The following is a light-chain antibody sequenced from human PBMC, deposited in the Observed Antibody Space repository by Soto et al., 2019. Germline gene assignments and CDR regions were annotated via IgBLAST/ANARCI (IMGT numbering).Light chain of an antibody. J-gene: IGKJ1*01. Sequence: EIVMTQSSATLSESPGERATLSCRASQSVSSNLAWYQQKPGQAPRLLIYGASTRATGIPARFSGSGSGTEFTLTIRSLQSEDFAVYYCQQYNNWTFGQGTKVDIK. CDR3: QQYNNWT. CDR2: GAS. V-gene: IGKV3-15*01. CDR1: QSVSSN.